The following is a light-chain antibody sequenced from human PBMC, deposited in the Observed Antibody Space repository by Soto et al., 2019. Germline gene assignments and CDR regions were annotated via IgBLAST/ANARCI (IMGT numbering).Light chain of an antibody. V-gene: IGKV1-39*01. CDR2: AAS. J-gene: IGKJ4*01. CDR3: QQSYSTPQT. Sequence: DIQMTQSPSSLSASVGDSFTITCRASQSISSYLNWYQQKPGNATKLLIYAASSLQSGVPSRFSGSGSGTDFTLTISSLQPEDFATYYWQQSYSTPQTFGGGTKVEIK. CDR1: QSISSY.